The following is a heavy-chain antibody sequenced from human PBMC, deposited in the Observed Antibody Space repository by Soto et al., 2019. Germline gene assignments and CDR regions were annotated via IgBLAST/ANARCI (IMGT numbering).Heavy chain of an antibody. V-gene: IGHV3-23*01. CDR1: GFTFSSYA. CDR3: AKRAKGGVVSKEEDY. CDR2: ISAGGSST. Sequence: EVQLLESGGGLVQPGGSLRLSCAASGFTFSSYAMSWVRQAPGKGLEWVSAISAGGSSTYYADSVKGRFTISRDQSKSTLYLQMNNLRADDTAVYYCAKRAKGGVVSKEEDYWGQGTLVTVSS. J-gene: IGHJ4*02. D-gene: IGHD3-22*01.